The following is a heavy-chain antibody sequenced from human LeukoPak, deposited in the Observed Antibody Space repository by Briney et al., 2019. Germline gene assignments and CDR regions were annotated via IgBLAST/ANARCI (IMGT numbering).Heavy chain of an antibody. CDR3: ARVLDYGDYCFDY. CDR1: GGSISSYY. V-gene: IGHV4-59*01. J-gene: IGHJ4*02. D-gene: IGHD4-17*01. Sequence: SETLSLTCTVSGGSISSYYWSWIRQPPGKGLEWIGYIYYSGSTNYNPSLKSRVTISVDTSKNQFSLKLSSVTAADTAVYYCARVLDYGDYCFDYWGQGTLVTVSS. CDR2: IYYSGST.